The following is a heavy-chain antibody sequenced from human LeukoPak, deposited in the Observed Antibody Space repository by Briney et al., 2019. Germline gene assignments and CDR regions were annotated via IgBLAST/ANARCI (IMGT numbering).Heavy chain of an antibody. V-gene: IGHV3-23*01. CDR3: AKGSYCSSTSCYPRPYYFDY. J-gene: IGHJ4*02. CDR2: ISGSGGST. D-gene: IGHD2-2*01. Sequence: GGSLRLSCAASGFTFSSYAMSWDRQAPGKGLEWVSAISGSGGSTYYADSVKGRFTISRDNSKNTLYLQMNSLRAEDTAVYYCAKGSYCSSTSCYPRPYYFDYWGQGTLVTVSS. CDR1: GFTFSSYA.